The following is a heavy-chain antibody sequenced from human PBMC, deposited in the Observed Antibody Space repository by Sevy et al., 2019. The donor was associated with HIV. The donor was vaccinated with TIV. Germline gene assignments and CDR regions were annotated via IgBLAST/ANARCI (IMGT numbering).Heavy chain of an antibody. Sequence: ASVKVSCKASGYTFSGYYIHWVRQAPGQGLEWMGWINPNSGDTNYAQKFQGRVTMTSDMSISTAYMELSSLKSDDTAVFYCARGFYFDTSGWGWFDPWGQGTLVTVSS. V-gene: IGHV1-2*02. D-gene: IGHD3-22*01. J-gene: IGHJ5*02. CDR1: GYTFSGYY. CDR2: INPNSGDT. CDR3: ARGFYFDTSGWGWFDP.